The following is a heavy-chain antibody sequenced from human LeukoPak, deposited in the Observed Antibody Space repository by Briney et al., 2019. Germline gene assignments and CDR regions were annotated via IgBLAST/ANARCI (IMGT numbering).Heavy chain of an antibody. CDR2: SNAGNGNT. J-gene: IGHJ6*03. CDR3: ARDATTELGTVYMDV. V-gene: IGHV1-3*02. CDR1: GYTFTSYA. Sequence: ASVKVSCKASGYTFTSYAMHWVRQAPGQRLEWMGWSNAGNGNTKYSQEFQGRVTITRDTSASTAYMELSSLRSEDMAVYYCARDATTELGTVYMDVRGKGTTVTISS. D-gene: IGHD4-17*01.